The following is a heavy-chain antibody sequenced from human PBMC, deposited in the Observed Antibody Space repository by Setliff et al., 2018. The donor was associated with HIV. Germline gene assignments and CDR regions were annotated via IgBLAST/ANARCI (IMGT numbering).Heavy chain of an antibody. CDR2: ISVYSGHT. Sequence: ASVKVSCKASGHTFTNYGISWVRQAPGQGLEWMGWISVYSGHTNYAQKLQGRVTMTTDTSTSTAYMELRSLRSDDTAVYYCARDHGGATFYYYMDVWGKGTTVTVSS. CDR1: GHTFTNYG. D-gene: IGHD3-16*01. V-gene: IGHV1-18*01. J-gene: IGHJ6*03. CDR3: ARDHGGATFYYYMDV.